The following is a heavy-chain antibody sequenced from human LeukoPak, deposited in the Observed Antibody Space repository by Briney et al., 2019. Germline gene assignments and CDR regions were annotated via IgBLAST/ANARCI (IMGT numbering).Heavy chain of an antibody. D-gene: IGHD3-3*01. J-gene: IGHJ4*02. CDR3: ARPSGSVTIFGVVDYFDY. CDR1: GFTFTNYG. Sequence: GGSLRLSCVVSGFTFTNYGMHWVRQAPGKGLDWVTSIAYDGSNENYAESVKGRFTISRDNSKNTLYLQLNSLRAEDTAVYYCARPSGSVTIFGVVDYFDYWGQGSLVTVSS. V-gene: IGHV3-30*04. CDR2: IAYDGSNE.